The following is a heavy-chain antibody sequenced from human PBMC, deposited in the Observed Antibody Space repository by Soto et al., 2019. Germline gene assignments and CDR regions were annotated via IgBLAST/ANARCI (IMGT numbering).Heavy chain of an antibody. CDR2: ISSSSGYI. D-gene: IGHD5-18*01. CDR3: ARVRSYSYGQGYGMDV. J-gene: IGHJ6*02. CDR1: GFTFSTYS. Sequence: EVQLVESGGGLVKPGGSLRLSCAASGFTFSTYSMNWVRQAPGQGLEWVSSISSSSGYIYYADSVKGRFTISRDDAKNSLSRQMNSLRAEDTAVYYCARVRSYSYGQGYGMDVWGQGTTVTVSS. V-gene: IGHV3-21*01.